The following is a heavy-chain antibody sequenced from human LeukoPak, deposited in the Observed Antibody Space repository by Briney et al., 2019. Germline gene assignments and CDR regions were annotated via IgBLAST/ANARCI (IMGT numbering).Heavy chain of an antibody. CDR2: IYPGDSDT. CDR1: GYSFTSYW. V-gene: IGHV5-51*01. J-gene: IGHJ5*02. D-gene: IGHD2-2*03. Sequence: GESLKISCKGSGYSFTSYWIGWVRQMPGKGLEWMGIIYPGDSDTRYSPSFQGQVTISADKSISTAYLQWSSLKASDTAMYYCARIGYCSSTSCQKLGYNWFDPWGQGALATVSS. CDR3: ARIGYCSSTSCQKLGYNWFDP.